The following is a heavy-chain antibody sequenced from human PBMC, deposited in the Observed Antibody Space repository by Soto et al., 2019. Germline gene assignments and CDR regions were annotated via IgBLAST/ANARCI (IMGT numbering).Heavy chain of an antibody. Sequence: EVQLVESGGGLVQPGGSLRLSCAASGFTFSSYEMNWVRQAPGKGLEWVSYISSSGSTIYYADSVKGRFTISRDNAKNSLYLQMNSLRVEDTAVYYCARVPFYDSSGYPFDFWGQGTLVTVSS. CDR2: ISSSGSTI. J-gene: IGHJ4*02. D-gene: IGHD3-22*01. CDR1: GFTFSSYE. CDR3: ARVPFYDSSGYPFDF. V-gene: IGHV3-48*03.